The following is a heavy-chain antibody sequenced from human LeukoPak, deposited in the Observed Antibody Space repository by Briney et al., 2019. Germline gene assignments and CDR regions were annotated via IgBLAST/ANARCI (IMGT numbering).Heavy chain of an antibody. CDR3: ARDTTGYDILTGYYIDKRFYGMDV. J-gene: IGHJ6*02. CDR1: GYTFTSYG. D-gene: IGHD3-9*01. Sequence: ASVKVSCKASGYTFTSYGIIWVRQAPGQGLEWMGWISAYNGNTNYAQKLQGRVTMTTDTSTSTAYMELRSLRSDDTAVYYCARDTTGYDILTGYYIDKRFYGMDVWGQGTTVTVSS. CDR2: ISAYNGNT. V-gene: IGHV1-18*01.